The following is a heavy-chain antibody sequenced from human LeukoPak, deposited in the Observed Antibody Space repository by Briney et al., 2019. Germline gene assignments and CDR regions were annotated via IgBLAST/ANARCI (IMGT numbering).Heavy chain of an antibody. CDR2: IYYSGST. CDR1: GGSINTYF. Sequence: SETLSLTCTVSGGSINTYFWSWIRQPPGKGLEWIGYIYYSGSTNYNPPLKSRVTISVDTSKNQFSLKLSSVTAADTAVYYCARGVTGGWYGDFQHWGQGTLVTVSP. CDR3: ARGVTGGWYGDFQH. V-gene: IGHV4-59*01. D-gene: IGHD6-19*01. J-gene: IGHJ1*01.